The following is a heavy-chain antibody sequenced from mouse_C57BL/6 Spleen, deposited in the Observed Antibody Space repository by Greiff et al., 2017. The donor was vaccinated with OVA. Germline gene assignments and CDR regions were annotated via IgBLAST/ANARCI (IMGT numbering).Heavy chain of an antibody. CDR3: ARDYDYDGGYAMDY. V-gene: IGHV5-4*01. J-gene: IGHJ4*01. Sequence: EVKVEESGGGLVKPGGSLKLSCAASGFTFSSYAMSWVRQTPEKRLEWVATISDGGSYTYYPDNVKGRFTISRDNAKNNLYLQMSHLKSEDTAMYYCARDYDYDGGYAMDYWGQGTSVTVSS. CDR1: GFTFSSYA. D-gene: IGHD2-4*01. CDR2: ISDGGSYT.